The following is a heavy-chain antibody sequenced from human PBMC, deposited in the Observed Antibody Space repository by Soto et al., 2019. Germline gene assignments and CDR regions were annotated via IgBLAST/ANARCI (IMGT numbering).Heavy chain of an antibody. V-gene: IGHV3-66*01. CDR3: ASLDSSYSSGWYTEDY. CDR2: IYSGGST. D-gene: IGHD6-19*01. Sequence: EVQLVESGGGLVQPGGSLRLSCAASGFAVSSNYMSWVRQAPGKGLEWVSVIYSGGSTYYADSVKGRFTISRDNSKNTLYLHMNRMRAEDTAVYYCASLDSSYSSGWYTEDYWGQGTLVTVSS. CDR1: GFAVSSNY. J-gene: IGHJ4*02.